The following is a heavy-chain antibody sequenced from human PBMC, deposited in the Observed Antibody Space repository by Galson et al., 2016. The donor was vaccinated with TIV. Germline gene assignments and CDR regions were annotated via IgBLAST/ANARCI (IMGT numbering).Heavy chain of an antibody. J-gene: IGHJ6*03. CDR2: VNQDGSEK. Sequence: SLRLSCAASGFTFKTYWMTWVRQAPGKGLEWVANVNQDGSEKNYLDSVKGRFNISRDNAENSLFLQRYSLRAEDTAVYYCARNMEHNYAVWSGSFKRYNYYHMAVWGKGTTVTVSS. CDR1: GFTFKTYW. D-gene: IGHD3-3*01. CDR3: ARNMEHNYAVWSGSFKRYNYYHMAV. V-gene: IGHV3-7*01.